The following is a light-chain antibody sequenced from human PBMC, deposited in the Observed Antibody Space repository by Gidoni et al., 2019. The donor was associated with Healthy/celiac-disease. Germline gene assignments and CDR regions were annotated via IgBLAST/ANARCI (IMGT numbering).Light chain of an antibody. V-gene: IGKV3-20*01. Sequence: EIVLTQSPASLSLSPGERATLSCRASQSVSSSYLAWYQQKPGQAPRLLIYGASSRATGIPDRFSGSGSGTDFTLTISRLEPEDFAGYYCQQYGSSPSFGQGTKLEIK. CDR1: QSVSSSY. J-gene: IGKJ2*01. CDR3: QQYGSSPS. CDR2: GAS.